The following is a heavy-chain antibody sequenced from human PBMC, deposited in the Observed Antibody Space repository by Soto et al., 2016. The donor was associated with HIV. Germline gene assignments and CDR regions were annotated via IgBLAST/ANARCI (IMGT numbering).Heavy chain of an antibody. CDR1: GFTFGDYA. CDR3: TRTGHLDNWFDP. D-gene: IGHD3-16*01. V-gene: IGHV3-49*04. CDR2: IRSKAYGGTT. Sequence: EVQLVESGGGLVQPGRSLRLSCTASGFTFGDYAMSWVRQAPGKGLEWVGFIRSKAYGGTTEYAASVKGRFTISRDDSKSIAYLQMNSLKTEDTAVYYCTRTGHLDNWFDPWGQGTLVTVSS. J-gene: IGHJ5*02.